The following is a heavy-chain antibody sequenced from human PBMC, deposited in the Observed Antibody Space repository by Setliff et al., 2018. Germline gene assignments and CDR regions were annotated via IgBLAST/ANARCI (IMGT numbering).Heavy chain of an antibody. D-gene: IGHD2-2*01. CDR1: GGSISSYY. V-gene: IGHV4-4*07. CDR2: IYIGGSA. Sequence: SETLSLTCTVSGGSISSYYWSWIRQPAGKGLEWIGHIYIGGSANYNPSLKSRVTMSIDTSKNQFSLKLNSVTAADTAVYYCARDGFQLPTQSNWFDPWGQGTLVTVSS. CDR3: ARDGFQLPTQSNWFDP. J-gene: IGHJ5*02.